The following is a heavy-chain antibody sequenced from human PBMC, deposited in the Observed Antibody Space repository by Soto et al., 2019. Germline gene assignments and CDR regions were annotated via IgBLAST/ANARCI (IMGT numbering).Heavy chain of an antibody. D-gene: IGHD2-2*01. V-gene: IGHV1-46*01. CDR1: GYTFTSYY. Sequence: ASVKVSCKASGYTFTSYYMHWVRQAPGQGLEWMGIINPSGGSTSYAQKFQGRVTMTRDTSTSTVYMELSSMRSEDTAVYYCARDTVVVAAASHGGWELRYLDDWGQGTLVTVSS. J-gene: IGHJ4*02. CDR3: ARDTVVVAAASHGGWELRYLDD. CDR2: INPSGGST.